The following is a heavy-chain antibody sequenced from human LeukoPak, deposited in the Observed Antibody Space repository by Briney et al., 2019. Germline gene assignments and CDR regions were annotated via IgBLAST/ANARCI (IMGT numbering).Heavy chain of an antibody. CDR2: INWNSDSI. J-gene: IGHJ5*02. V-gene: IGHV3-9*01. CDR3: ARAVTYFYGSVTYDWFDP. Sequence: PGGSLRLSCAVSGFTFDDYAMHWVRQVPGKGLEWVSGINWNSDSIGYADSVKGRFTISRDNAKNTLYLQMNSLRAKDTAIYYCARAVTYFYGSVTYDWFDPWGQGTLVTVSS. D-gene: IGHD3-10*01. CDR1: GFTFDDYA.